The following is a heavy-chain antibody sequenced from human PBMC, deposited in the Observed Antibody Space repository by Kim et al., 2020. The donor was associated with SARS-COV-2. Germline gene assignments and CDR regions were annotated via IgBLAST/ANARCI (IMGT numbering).Heavy chain of an antibody. D-gene: IGHD2-2*02. CDR1: GGSISSSSYY. J-gene: IGHJ3*02. CDR3: ARPGIPGAVGAFDI. Sequence: SETLSLTCTVSGGSISSSSYYWGWIRQPPGKGLEWIGSIYYSGSTYYNPSLKSRVTISVDTSKNQFSLKLSSVTAADTAVYYCARPGIPGAVGAFDIWGQGTMVTVSS. V-gene: IGHV4-39*01. CDR2: IYYSGST.